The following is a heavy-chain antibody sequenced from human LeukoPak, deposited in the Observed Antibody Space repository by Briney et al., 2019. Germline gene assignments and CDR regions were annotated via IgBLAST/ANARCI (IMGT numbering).Heavy chain of an antibody. Sequence: SETLSLTCAVSGGSISSSNWWSWVRQPPGKGLEWIGEIYHSGSTNYNPSLKSRVTISVDKSKNQFSLKLSSVTAADTAVYYCARAGDSANYCYYYMDVWGKGTTVTVSS. V-gene: IGHV4-4*02. CDR2: IYHSGST. J-gene: IGHJ6*03. CDR3: ARAGDSANYCYYYMDV. CDR1: GGSISSSNW.